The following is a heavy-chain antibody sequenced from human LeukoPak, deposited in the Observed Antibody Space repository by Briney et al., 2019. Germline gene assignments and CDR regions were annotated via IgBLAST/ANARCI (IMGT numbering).Heavy chain of an antibody. CDR1: GFTFSNYD. V-gene: IGHV3-33*01. J-gene: IGHJ4*02. Sequence: GGSLRLSCAASGFTFSNYDMHWVRQAPGKGLEWVAVIWYDGSDNHYADSVQGRFTISRDNSKNSLYLQMNSLRAEDTALYYCARRVQYYFDYWGQGTLVTVSS. CDR2: IWYDGSDN. CDR3: ARRVQYYFDY.